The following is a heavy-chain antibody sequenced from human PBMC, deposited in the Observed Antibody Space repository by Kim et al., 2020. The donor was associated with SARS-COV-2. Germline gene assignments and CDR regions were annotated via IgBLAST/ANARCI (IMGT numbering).Heavy chain of an antibody. D-gene: IGHD2-2*01. CDR2: IYYSGST. J-gene: IGHJ6*02. Sequence: SETLSLTCTVSGGSISSYYWSWIRQHPGKGLEWIGYIYYSGSTNYNPPLKSRVTISVDTSKNQFSLKLSSVTAADTAVYYCARVQGYCSSTSCYGMDVWGQGTTVTVSS. CDR3: ARVQGYCSSTSCYGMDV. CDR1: GGSISSYY. V-gene: IGHV4-59*13.